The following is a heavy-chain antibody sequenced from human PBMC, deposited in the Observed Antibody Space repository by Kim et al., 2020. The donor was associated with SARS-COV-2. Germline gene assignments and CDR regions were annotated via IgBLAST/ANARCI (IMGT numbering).Heavy chain of an antibody. D-gene: IGHD3-3*01. CDR3: ARSYDFWSGYYKGGFDY. Sequence: ASVKVSCKASGYTFTSYYMHWVRQAPGQGLEWMGIINPSGGSTSYAQKFQGRVTMTRDTSTSTVYMELSSLRSEDTAVYYCARSYDFWSGYYKGGFDYWGQGTLVTVSS. V-gene: IGHV1-46*01. J-gene: IGHJ4*02. CDR1: GYTFTSYY. CDR2: INPSGGST.